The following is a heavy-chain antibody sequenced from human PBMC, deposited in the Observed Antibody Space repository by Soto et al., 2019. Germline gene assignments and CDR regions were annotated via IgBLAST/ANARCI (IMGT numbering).Heavy chain of an antibody. CDR3: LLQRGSGTNNWFDP. Sequence: ASVKVSCKASGYTFTSYGISWVRQAPGQGLEWMGWISAYNGNTNYAQKLQGRVTMTTDTSTSTAYMELRSLRSDDTAVYYCLLQRGSGTNNWFDPWGQGTLVTVSS. J-gene: IGHJ5*02. CDR1: GYTFTSYG. V-gene: IGHV1-18*01. D-gene: IGHD6-25*01. CDR2: ISAYNGNT.